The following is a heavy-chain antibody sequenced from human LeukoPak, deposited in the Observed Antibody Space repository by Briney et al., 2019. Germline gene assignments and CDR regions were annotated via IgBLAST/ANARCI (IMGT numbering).Heavy chain of an antibody. CDR3: AKGSYSSGWISDY. J-gene: IGHJ4*02. Sequence: PGGSLRLSCAASGFSFSSYAMSWVRQAPGKGLEWVSLISTSGTATYYADSVKGRFTISRDNSKNTMYLQMNSLGAEDTALYYCAKGSYSSGWISDYWGQGTLVTVSS. V-gene: IGHV3-23*01. D-gene: IGHD6-19*01. CDR2: ISTSGTAT. CDR1: GFSFSSYA.